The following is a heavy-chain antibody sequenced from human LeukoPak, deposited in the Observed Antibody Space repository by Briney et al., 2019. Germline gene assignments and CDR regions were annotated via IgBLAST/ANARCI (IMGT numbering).Heavy chain of an antibody. Sequence: GGSLRLSCAASGFTFGSYSMNWVRQAPGRGLEWVSSITSSSNYKYYADSVKGRFTISRDNSKNSLSLQMNSLRVEGTAVYYCARKAVADGIDYWGQGTLVTVSS. V-gene: IGHV3-21*01. CDR3: ARKAVADGIDY. CDR2: ITSSSNYK. CDR1: GFTFGSYS. J-gene: IGHJ4*02. D-gene: IGHD6-19*01.